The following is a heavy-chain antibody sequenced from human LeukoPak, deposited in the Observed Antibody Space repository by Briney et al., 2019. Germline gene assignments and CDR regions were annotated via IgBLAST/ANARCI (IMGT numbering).Heavy chain of an antibody. J-gene: IGHJ1*01. CDR1: GYTFIAYY. Sequence: ASVKVSCKASGYTFIAYYMFWVRQAPGQGLEWMGRINPNSGATDHAQKFQGRVTMTRDTSINTSYMELTGLRSDDTAVYYCARDGYCSGTSCPFQHWGQGTLVTVSS. D-gene: IGHD2-2*03. CDR3: ARDGYCSGTSCPFQH. CDR2: INPNSGAT. V-gene: IGHV1-2*06.